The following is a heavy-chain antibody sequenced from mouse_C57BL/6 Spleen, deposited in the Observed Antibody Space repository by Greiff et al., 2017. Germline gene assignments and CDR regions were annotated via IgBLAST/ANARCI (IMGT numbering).Heavy chain of an antibody. CDR2: IHPNSGST. J-gene: IGHJ3*01. CDR3: ARKVYDVFAY. Sequence: QVQLKQPGAELVKPGASVKLSCKASGYTFTSYWMHWVKQRPGQGLEWIGMIHPNSGSTNYNEKFKGKATLTADKSSSTAYMEIRSLTSEDSAVYFCARKVYDVFAYWGQGTLVTVSA. CDR1: GYTFTSYW. V-gene: IGHV1-64*01. D-gene: IGHD2-12*01.